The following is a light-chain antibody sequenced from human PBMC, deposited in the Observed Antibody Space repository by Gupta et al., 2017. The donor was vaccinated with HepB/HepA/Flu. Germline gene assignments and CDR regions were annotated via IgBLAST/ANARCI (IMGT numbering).Light chain of an antibody. Sequence: EIVMTQSPATLSVSPGERATLSYRASQCVRSNLVWYQQKPGQAPRLLIYGASTRATGIPARFSGSGSGTEFTLTISSLQSEDFAVYYCQQYNNCPPLAFGGGTKVEIK. CDR2: GAS. CDR1: QCVRSN. CDR3: QQYNNCPPLA. J-gene: IGKJ4*01. V-gene: IGKV3-15*01.